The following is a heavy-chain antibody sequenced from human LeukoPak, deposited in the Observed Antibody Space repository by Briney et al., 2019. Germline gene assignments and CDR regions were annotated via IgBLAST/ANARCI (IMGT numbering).Heavy chain of an antibody. CDR2: IYSGGST. D-gene: IGHD1-26*01. CDR3: ARESWELLLAFDY. CDR1: GFTVSTNS. Sequence: GGSLRLSCTVSGFTVSTNSMSWVRQAPGKGLERVSVIYSGGSTYYADSVKGRFTISRDNSKNTLYLQMNSLRAEDTAVYYCARESWELLLAFDYWGQGTLVTVSS. V-gene: IGHV3-53*01. J-gene: IGHJ4*02.